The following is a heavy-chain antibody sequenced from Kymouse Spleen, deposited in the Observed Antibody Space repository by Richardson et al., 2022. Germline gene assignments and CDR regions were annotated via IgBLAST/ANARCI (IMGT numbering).Heavy chain of an antibody. CDR1: GGSISSSSYY. CDR2: IYYSGST. J-gene: IGHJ4*02. CDR3: ARRRYFDWGGYFDY. V-gene: IGHV4-39*01. D-gene: IGHD3-9*01. Sequence: QLQLQESGPGLVKPSETLSLTCTVSGGSISSSSYYWGWIRQPPGKGLEWIGSIYYSGSTYYNPSLKSRVTISVDTSKNQFSLKLSSVTAADTAVYYCARRRYFDWGGYFDYWGQGTLVTVSS.